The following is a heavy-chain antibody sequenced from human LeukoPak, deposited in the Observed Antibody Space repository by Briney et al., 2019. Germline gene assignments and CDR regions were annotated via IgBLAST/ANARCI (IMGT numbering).Heavy chain of an antibody. CDR3: AKVPGYYYDSSGYYYFDY. CDR2: ISGSGGST. D-gene: IGHD3-22*01. J-gene: IGHJ4*02. V-gene: IGHV3-23*01. CDR1: GFTFSSYA. Sequence: PGGSLRLSCAASGFTFSSYAMSWVRRAPGKGLEWVSAISGSGGSTYYADSVKGRFTISRDNSKNTLYLQMNSLRAEDTAVYYCAKVPGYYYDSSGYYYFDYWGQGTLVTVSS.